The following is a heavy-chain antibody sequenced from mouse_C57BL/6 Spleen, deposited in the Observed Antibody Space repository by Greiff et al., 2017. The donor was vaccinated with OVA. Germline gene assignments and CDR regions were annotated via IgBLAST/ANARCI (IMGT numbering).Heavy chain of an antibody. Sequence: VQLVESGAELARPGASVKLSCKASGYTFTSYGISWVKQRTGQGLEWIGEIYPRSGNTYYNEKFKGKATLTADKSSSTAYMELRSLTSEDSAVYFCARIPTDWYFDVWGTGTTVTVSS. CDR3: ARIPTDWYFDV. CDR2: IYPRSGNT. CDR1: GYTFTSYG. V-gene: IGHV1-81*01. J-gene: IGHJ1*03. D-gene: IGHD1-1*01.